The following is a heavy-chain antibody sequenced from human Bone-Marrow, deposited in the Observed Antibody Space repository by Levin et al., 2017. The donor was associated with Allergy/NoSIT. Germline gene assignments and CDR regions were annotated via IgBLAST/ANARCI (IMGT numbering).Heavy chain of an antibody. CDR1: GFTFSSYD. D-gene: IGHD3-3*01. CDR3: AKVRKPTIIGLVNLDGLHV. V-gene: IGHV3-30*18. Sequence: PGGSLRLSCAASGFTFSSYDMNWVRQAPGKGLEWVALISYDGNNEYYADSVKGRFTISRDNSKNTLYLQMHSLRGEDTAVYYCAKVRKPTIIGLVNLDGLHVWGQGTTVTVSS. J-gene: IGHJ6*02. CDR2: ISYDGNNE.